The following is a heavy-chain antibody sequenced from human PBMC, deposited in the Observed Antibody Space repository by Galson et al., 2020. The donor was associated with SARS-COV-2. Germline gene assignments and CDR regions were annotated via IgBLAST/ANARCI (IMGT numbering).Heavy chain of an antibody. J-gene: IGHJ3*02. V-gene: IGHV4-39*07. CDR1: GGSISSSSYY. D-gene: IGHD2-21*01. CDR2: IYYSGST. CDR3: ARQKYCGGDCYILDM. Sequence: SETLSLTCTVSGGSISSSSYYWGWIRQPPGKGLEWIGSIYYSGSTYYNPSLKSRVTISVDTSKNQFSLKLSSVTAADTAVYYCARQKYCGGDCYILDMWGQGIMVTVSS.